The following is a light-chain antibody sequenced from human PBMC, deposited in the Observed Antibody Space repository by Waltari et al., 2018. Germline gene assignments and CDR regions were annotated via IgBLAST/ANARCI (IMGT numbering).Light chain of an antibody. J-gene: IGKJ1*01. CDR3: QRYNDYPWA. CDR1: QGISNW. V-gene: IGKV1-5*03. CDR2: RAS. Sequence: DIQMTQSPSTLSASVGDRVTITCRASQGISNWLAWYQQKPGKAPKLLIYRASSLESGVPSRFSGSGSGTEFTLTISSLQPDDFATYYCQRYNDYPWAFGQGTKVEIK.